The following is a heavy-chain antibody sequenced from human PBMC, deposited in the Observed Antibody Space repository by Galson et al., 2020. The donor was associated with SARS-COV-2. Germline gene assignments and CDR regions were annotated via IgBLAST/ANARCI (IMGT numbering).Heavy chain of an antibody. CDR2: ISYDGSNK. J-gene: IGHJ6*03. D-gene: IGHD3-9*01. CDR1: GFTFSSYA. CDR3: ARGPLEYDILTGYYPRYYYYYMDV. Sequence: GESLKISCAASGFTFSSYAMHWVRQAPGKGLEWVAVISYDGSNKYYADSVKGRFTISRDNSKNTLYLQMNSLRAEDTAVYYCARGPLEYDILTGYYPRYYYYYMDVWGKGTTVTISS. V-gene: IGHV3-30*04.